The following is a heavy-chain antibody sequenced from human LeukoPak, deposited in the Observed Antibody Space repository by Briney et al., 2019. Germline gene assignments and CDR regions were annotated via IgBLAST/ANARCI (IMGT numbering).Heavy chain of an antibody. J-gene: IGHJ4*02. CDR1: GGSISSSTFY. V-gene: IGHV4-39*07. CDR2: IYYSGST. CDR3: ARRTFGGVIAY. D-gene: IGHD3-16*02. Sequence: SETLSLTCTVSGGSISSSTFYWGWIRQPPGKGLEWIGTIYYSGSTFYNPSLKSRVTLSVDTSKNQFSLRLSSVTAADTAVYYCARRTFGGVIAYWGQGTLVTVSS.